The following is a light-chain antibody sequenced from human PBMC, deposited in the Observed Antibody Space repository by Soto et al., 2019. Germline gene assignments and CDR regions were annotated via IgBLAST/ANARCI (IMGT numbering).Light chain of an antibody. CDR2: GAS. V-gene: IGKV3-20*01. CDR3: QQYGSSPPWT. CDR1: QSVSSSY. Sequence: EIVLTQSPCTLSLSPGERATLSCRASQSVSSSYLAWYQQKPGQAPRLLIYGASSRATGIPDRFSGSGSGTDFTLTISRLEPEDFAVYYCQQYGSSPPWTFGQGTKVEIE. J-gene: IGKJ1*01.